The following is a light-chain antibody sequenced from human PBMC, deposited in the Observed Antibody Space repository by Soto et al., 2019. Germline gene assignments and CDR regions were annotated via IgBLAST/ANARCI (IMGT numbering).Light chain of an antibody. CDR3: QQYYSSPLT. CDR1: QSIFYSSNNKNY. V-gene: IGKV4-1*01. CDR2: WAS. Sequence: DIVMTQSPDSLAVSLGERATMNCKSSQSIFYSSNNKNYLAWYQQKPGQPPKLLIYWASTRESGVPDRFSGSGSGTDFTLTISSLQAEDVAAYYCQQYYSSPLTFGGGTKVDIK. J-gene: IGKJ4*01.